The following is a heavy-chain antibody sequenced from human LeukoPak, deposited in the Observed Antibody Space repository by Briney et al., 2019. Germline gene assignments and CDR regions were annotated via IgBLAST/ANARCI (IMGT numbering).Heavy chain of an antibody. D-gene: IGHD1-14*01. V-gene: IGHV3-30*18. Sequence: PGGSLTLSCAASGFTFSNYALHWVRQAPGKGLEWVAVISDHGSEKYYADFESGGFTISEDNYMDMLLLQMYVLSADTTVYYFCAKVFVWIRGTPENWFDPWGQGTLVTVSS. CDR2: ISDHGSEK. CDR3: AKVFVWIRGTPENWFDP. J-gene: IGHJ5*02. CDR1: GFTFSNYA.